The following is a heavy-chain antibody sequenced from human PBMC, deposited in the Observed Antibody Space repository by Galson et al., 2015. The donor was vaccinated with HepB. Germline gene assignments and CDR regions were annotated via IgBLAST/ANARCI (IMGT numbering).Heavy chain of an antibody. J-gene: IGHJ4*02. CDR3: ARAGRETYYDSSGYYYSFDY. Sequence: QSGAEVKKPGESLKISCQSSGTTFTRYWITWVRQMPGKGLECMGIIYPGDSDTRYSPSFQGQVTISADKSINTVYLQWSSLKASDTAVYYCARAGRETYYDSSGYYYSFDYWGQGTLVTVSS. D-gene: IGHD3-22*01. CDR1: GTTFTRYW. CDR2: IYPGDSDT. V-gene: IGHV5-51*01.